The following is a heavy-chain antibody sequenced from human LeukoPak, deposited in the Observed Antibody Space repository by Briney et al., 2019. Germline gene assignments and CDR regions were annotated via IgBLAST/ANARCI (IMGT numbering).Heavy chain of an antibody. D-gene: IGHD1-7*01. Sequence: GGSLRLSCAASGFTFSSYSMNWVRQAPGKGLEWVASITITGSYIYYADSVQGRFTISRDNAKNSLYLQMNSLRAEDTAVYYCARVPAGTPLHYFDYWGQGTLVTVSS. J-gene: IGHJ4*02. CDR1: GFTFSSYS. CDR2: ITITGSYI. V-gene: IGHV3-21*04. CDR3: ARVPAGTPLHYFDY.